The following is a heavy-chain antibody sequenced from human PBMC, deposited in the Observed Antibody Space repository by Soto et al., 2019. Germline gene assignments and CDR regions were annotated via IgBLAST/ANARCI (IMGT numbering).Heavy chain of an antibody. V-gene: IGHV4-59*01. CDR3: ARVQMATIYFDY. D-gene: IGHD5-12*01. J-gene: IGHJ4*02. Sequence: XGTLSLTCTVSGDSINTYYWSWIRQPPGKGLEWIGHIYRRGTTRYNPSVKSRVTISVDTSKNQFSLKLSSVTAADTAVYYCARVQMATIYFDYWGQGILVTVSS. CDR1: GDSINTYY. CDR2: IYRRGTT.